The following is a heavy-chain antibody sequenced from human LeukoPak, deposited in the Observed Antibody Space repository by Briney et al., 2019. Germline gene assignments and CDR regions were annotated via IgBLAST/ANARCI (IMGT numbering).Heavy chain of an antibody. V-gene: IGHV3-23*01. D-gene: IGHD3-16*01. Sequence: GGSLRLSCEASGSGFTFGNFAMSWVRQAPGKGLEWVSGISGSGYYTYYADSVKGRFTISRDNSKNTLYIQMNSLRAEDTAVYNCAKDGSWGDYYFYFYMDVWGKGTTVTVSS. CDR3: AKDGSWGDYYFYFYMDV. J-gene: IGHJ6*03. CDR1: GSGFTFGNFA. CDR2: ISGSGYYT.